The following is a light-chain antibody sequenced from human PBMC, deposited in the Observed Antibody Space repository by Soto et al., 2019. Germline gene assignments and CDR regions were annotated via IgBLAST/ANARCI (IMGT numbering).Light chain of an antibody. Sequence: AIRMTHSPSSFSASTGDRVTITRVASQGISSYLAWYQQKPGKAPKLLIYAASTLQSGVPSRFSGSGSGTDFTLTISCLQSEDFATYYCQQYYSYPWTFGQGTKVDI. CDR1: QGISSY. V-gene: IGKV1-8*01. CDR2: AAS. CDR3: QQYYSYPWT. J-gene: IGKJ1*01.